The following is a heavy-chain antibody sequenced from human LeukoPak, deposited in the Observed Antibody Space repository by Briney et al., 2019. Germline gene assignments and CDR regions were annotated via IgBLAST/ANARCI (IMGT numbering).Heavy chain of an antibody. CDR3: AKAPVTTCSGAYCYPFDY. CDR2: IKQDGSEK. CDR1: GLIFSNYW. Sequence: GGSLRLSCTASGLIFSNYWMSWVRQAPGKGLGWVANIKQDGSEKYYVDSVKGRFTISRDNAKNSLYLQMNSLRAEDTAVYYCAKAPVTTCSGAYCYPFDYWGQGTLVTVSS. V-gene: IGHV3-7*01. J-gene: IGHJ4*02. D-gene: IGHD2-21*01.